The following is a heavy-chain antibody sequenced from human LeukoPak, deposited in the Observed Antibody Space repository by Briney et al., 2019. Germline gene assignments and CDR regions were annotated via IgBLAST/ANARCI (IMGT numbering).Heavy chain of an antibody. V-gene: IGHV1-18*01. CDR3: AILLTVTYFMDV. D-gene: IGHD4-11*01. CDR1: GSTFNSYG. J-gene: IGHJ6*03. CDR2: ISAYNGNT. Sequence: ASVKVSCKASGSTFNSYGISWVRQAPGQGLEWMGWISAYNGNTNYAQKLQGRVTMATDTSTSTAYMELRSLRSDDTAVYYCAILLTVTYFMDVWGKGTTVTVSS.